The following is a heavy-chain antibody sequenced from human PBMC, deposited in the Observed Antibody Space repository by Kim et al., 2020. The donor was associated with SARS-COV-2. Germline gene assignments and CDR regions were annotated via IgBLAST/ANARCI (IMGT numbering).Heavy chain of an antibody. CDR2: MNPNSGNT. Sequence: ASVKVSCKASGYTFTSYDINWVRQATGQGLEWMGWMNPNSGNTGYAQKFQGRATMTRNTSISTAYMELSSLRSEDTAVYYCARANVLRFLEWLSRSYYFDYWGQGTLVTVSS. V-gene: IGHV1-8*01. D-gene: IGHD3-3*01. J-gene: IGHJ4*02. CDR3: ARANVLRFLEWLSRSYYFDY. CDR1: GYTFTSYD.